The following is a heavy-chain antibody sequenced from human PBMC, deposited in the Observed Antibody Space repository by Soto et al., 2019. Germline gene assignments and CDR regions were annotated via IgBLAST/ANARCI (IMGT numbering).Heavy chain of an antibody. J-gene: IGHJ6*02. CDR1: GYSVTSSDYY. Sequence: PSETLSLTCSVSGYSVTSSDYYWAWIRRPPGKGLEWIGSMFYSGLTYYNPSLKSRVTLSVDTSKNQFSVRLNSVTAADTAVYYCAPLSVSLSGPYGIHVWGQGTTVT. CDR3: APLSVSLSGPYGIHV. D-gene: IGHD2-15*01. CDR2: MFYSGLT. V-gene: IGHV4-39*01.